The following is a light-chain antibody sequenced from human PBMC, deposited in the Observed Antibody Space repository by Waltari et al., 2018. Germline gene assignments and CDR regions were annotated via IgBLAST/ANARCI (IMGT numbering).Light chain of an antibody. V-gene: IGKV2-29*02. CDR1: ESLLFSNGKTY. J-gene: IGKJ4*01. Sequence: DIVMTQTPLSLSVTPGQPASISCKSSESLLFSNGKTYMYWFLQRPGQSPQLLIYEVSSRLSGVPDRFSGSGSGTDFTLKIIRVEAEDVGIYYCMQGIHLPLTFGGGTKVEIK. CDR3: MQGIHLPLT. CDR2: EVS.